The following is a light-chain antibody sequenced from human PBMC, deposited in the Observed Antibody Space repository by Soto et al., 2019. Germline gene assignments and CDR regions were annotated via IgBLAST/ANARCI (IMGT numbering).Light chain of an antibody. V-gene: IGLV1-40*01. Sequence: QSVLTQPPSVSGAPGQRVTISCTGSSSNIGAGYDVHWYQQLPGTAPKLLIYGNSNRPSGGPDRFSGSKSGTSASLAITGLQAEDEADYYCQSYDSSLSGYVFGTGTKGTVL. J-gene: IGLJ1*01. CDR3: QSYDSSLSGYV. CDR1: SSNIGAGYD. CDR2: GNS.